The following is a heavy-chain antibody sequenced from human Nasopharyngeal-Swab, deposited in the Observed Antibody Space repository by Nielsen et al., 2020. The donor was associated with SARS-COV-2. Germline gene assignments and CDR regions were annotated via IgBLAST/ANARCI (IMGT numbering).Heavy chain of an antibody. CDR3: ARERGEAVRGGIYYYGMDV. CDR1: GYTFTGYY. Sequence: ASVKVSCKASGYTFTGYYRHWVRQAPGQGLEWMVWINPNSGGTNYAQKFQGRVTMTRDTSISTAYMELSRLRSDDTAVYYCARERGEAVRGGIYYYGMDVWGQGTTVTVSS. CDR2: INPNSGGT. V-gene: IGHV1-2*02. J-gene: IGHJ6*02. D-gene: IGHD3-10*01.